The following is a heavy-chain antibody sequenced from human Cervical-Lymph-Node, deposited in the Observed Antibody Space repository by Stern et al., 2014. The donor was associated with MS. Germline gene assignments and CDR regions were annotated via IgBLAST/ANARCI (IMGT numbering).Heavy chain of an antibody. CDR2: ISADGTLK. V-gene: IGHV3-30*18. D-gene: IGHD1-1*01. CDR3: AKGENWRRLNP. Sequence: QVQLVESGGGVVQPGRSLRLSCAASGFTFSAYGMHWVRQAPGKGLEWVAVISADGTLKFYGDSVKGRFTISRDNSKNTLFLQMNSLRAEDTAVYYCAKGENWRRLNPWGQGTLVTVSS. J-gene: IGHJ5*02. CDR1: GFTFSAYG.